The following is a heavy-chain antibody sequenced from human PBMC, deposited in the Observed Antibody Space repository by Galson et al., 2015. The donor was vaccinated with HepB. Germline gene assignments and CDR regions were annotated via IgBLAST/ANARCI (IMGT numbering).Heavy chain of an antibody. Sequence: SLRLSCAASGFTFNNYAMHWVRQAPGKGLEWVAVISYDGSDKYYADSVKGRFTISRDNSKSTLHLQVNSLRAEDTAVYSCARDFGGAYYMDVWGKVTTVTVSS. V-gene: IGHV3-30-3*01. D-gene: IGHD1-26*01. J-gene: IGHJ6*03. CDR3: ARDFGGAYYMDV. CDR2: ISYDGSDK. CDR1: GFTFNNYA.